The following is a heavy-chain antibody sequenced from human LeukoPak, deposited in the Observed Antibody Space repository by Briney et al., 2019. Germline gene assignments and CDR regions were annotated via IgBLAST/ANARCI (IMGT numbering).Heavy chain of an antibody. CDR2: INHSGST. J-gene: IGHJ3*02. CDR3: TLLPYYDSSGYLDAFDI. Sequence: PSETLSLTCAVYGGSFSGYYWSWIRQPPGKGLEWIGEINHSGSTNYNPSLKSRVTISVDTSKNQFSLKLSSVTAADTAVYYCTLLPYYDSSGYLDAFDIWGQGTMVTVSS. D-gene: IGHD3-22*01. CDR1: GGSFSGYY. V-gene: IGHV4-34*01.